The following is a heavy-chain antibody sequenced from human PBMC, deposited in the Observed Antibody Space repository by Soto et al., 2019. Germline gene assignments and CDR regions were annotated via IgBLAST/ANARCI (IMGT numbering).Heavy chain of an antibody. CDR3: AKAYYSNYLTNYYYMDV. D-gene: IGHD4-4*01. CDR2: ISGSGGST. CDR1: GFTFSSYA. V-gene: IGHV3-23*01. Sequence: GGSLRLSCAASGFTFSSYAMSWVRQAPGKGLEWVSAISGSGGSTYYADSVKGRFTISRDNSKNTLYLQMNSLRAEDTAVYYCAKAYYSNYLTNYYYMDVWGKGTTVTVSS. J-gene: IGHJ6*03.